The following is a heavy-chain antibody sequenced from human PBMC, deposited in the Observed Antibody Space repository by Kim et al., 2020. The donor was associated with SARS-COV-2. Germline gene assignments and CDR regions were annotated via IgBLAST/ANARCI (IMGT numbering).Heavy chain of an antibody. V-gene: IGHV4-39*01. J-gene: IGHJ4*02. CDR1: GGSISSSSYY. Sequence: SETLSLTCTVSGGSISSSSYYWGWIRQPPGKGLEWIGSIYYSGSTYYNPSLKSRVTISVDTSKNQFSLKLSSVTAADTAVYYCASRYYYGSGTFDYWGQGTLVTVSS. D-gene: IGHD3-10*01. CDR3: ASRYYYGSGTFDY. CDR2: IYYSGST.